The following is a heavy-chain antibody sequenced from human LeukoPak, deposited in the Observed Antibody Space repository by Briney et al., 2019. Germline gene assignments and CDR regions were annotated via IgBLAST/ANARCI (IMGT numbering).Heavy chain of an antibody. V-gene: IGHV4-34*01. D-gene: IGHD2/OR15-2a*01. CDR3: AIHPSNSWYYFDY. CDR2: INHSGST. Sequence: PSEPLSLTCAVYGGSFSGYYWSWVRQPPGKGLEGIGEINHSGSTKYSPPLESRLTISVDTSKNQVSLELTSWTAADAAVYYCAIHPSNSWYYFDYWDQGSLVTVSS. J-gene: IGHJ4*02. CDR1: GGSFSGYY.